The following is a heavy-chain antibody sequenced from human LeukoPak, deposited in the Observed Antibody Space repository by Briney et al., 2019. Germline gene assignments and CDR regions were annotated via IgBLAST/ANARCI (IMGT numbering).Heavy chain of an antibody. CDR1: GGSFSGYY. J-gene: IGHJ6*03. D-gene: IGHD5-12*01. CDR2: INHSGST. V-gene: IGHV4-34*01. Sequence: PSETLSLTCAVYGGSFSGYYWSWIRQPPGKGLEWIGEINHSGSTNYNPSLKSRVTISVDTSKNQFSLKLSSVTAADTAVYYCARDKSGYDSVFYYYYMDVWGKGTTVTISS. CDR3: ARDKSGYDSVFYYYYMDV.